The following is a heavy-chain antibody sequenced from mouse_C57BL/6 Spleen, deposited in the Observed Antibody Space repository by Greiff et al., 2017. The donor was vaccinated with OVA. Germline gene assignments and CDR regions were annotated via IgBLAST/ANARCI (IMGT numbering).Heavy chain of an antibody. CDR1: GFNITDYY. D-gene: IGHD2-3*01. CDR3: STIDGYRLYWYFDV. J-gene: IGHJ1*03. CDR2: IDPADGDT. V-gene: IGHV14-1*01. Sequence: VQLQQSGAELVRPGASVKLSCTASGFNITDYYMHWVKQRPEQGLEWIGRIDPADGDTDYAPKFQGKATMTADKSSNTAYLQLISLTSEYTAVYYCSTIDGYRLYWYFDVWGTGTTVTVSS.